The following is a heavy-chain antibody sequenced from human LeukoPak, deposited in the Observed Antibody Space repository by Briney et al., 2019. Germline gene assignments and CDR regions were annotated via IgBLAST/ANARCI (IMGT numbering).Heavy chain of an antibody. J-gene: IGHJ4*02. D-gene: IGHD2-15*01. CDR3: VGDCSAPGCSGY. V-gene: IGHV3-30-3*01. Sequence: PGGSLRLSCAASGFTFSSYAMHWVRQAPGKGLEWVAVISYDGSNKYYADSVKGRFTISRDNAKNSLYLQMNSLRAEDTAVYYCVGDCSAPGCSGYWGQGTLVTVSS. CDR2: ISYDGSNK. CDR1: GFTFSSYA.